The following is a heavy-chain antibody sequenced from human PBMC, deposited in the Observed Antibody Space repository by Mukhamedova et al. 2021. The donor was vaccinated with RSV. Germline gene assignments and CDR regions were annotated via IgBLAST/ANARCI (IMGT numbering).Heavy chain of an antibody. CDR2: IYTSGST. CDR3: ARGNIAARPKVYYYYYYLDV. D-gene: IGHD6-6*01. V-gene: IGHV4-4*07. J-gene: IGHJ6*03. Sequence: SWIRQPAGKGLEWIGRIYTSGSTNYNPSLKSRVTMSVDTSKNQFSLKLSSVTAADTAVYYCARGNIAARPKVYYYYYYLDVWGK.